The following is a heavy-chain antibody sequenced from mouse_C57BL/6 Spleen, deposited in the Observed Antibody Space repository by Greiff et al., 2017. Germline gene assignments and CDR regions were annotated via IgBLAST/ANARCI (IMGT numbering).Heavy chain of an antibody. Sequence: EVQLVESEGGLVQPGSSMKLSCTASGFTFSDYYMAWVRQVPEKGLEWVANINYDGSSTYYLDSLKSRFIISRDNAKNILYLQMSSLKSEDTATYYCAREDLESFDYWGKGTTLTVSS. CDR1: GFTFSDYY. CDR3: AREDLESFDY. CDR2: INYDGSST. V-gene: IGHV5-16*01. J-gene: IGHJ2*01.